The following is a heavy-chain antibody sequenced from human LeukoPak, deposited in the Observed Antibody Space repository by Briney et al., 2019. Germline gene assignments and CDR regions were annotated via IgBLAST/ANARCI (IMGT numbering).Heavy chain of an antibody. D-gene: IGHD3-16*01. V-gene: IGHV3-23*01. CDR2: ISGSGGST. Sequence: GGSLRLSCTASGFTFNRNSMHWVRQAPGKGLEWVSAISGSGGSTYYADSVKGRFTISRDNSKNTLYLQMNSLRAEDTAVYYCAKDKGLGYWGQGTLVTVSS. CDR3: AKDKGLGY. J-gene: IGHJ4*02. CDR1: GFTFNRNS.